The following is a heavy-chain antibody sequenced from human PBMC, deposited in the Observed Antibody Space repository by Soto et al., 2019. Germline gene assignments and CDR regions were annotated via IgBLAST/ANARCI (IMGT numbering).Heavy chain of an antibody. CDR1: GGSISSGGYY. CDR3: AREGSYATTTYDYYGMDV. V-gene: IGHV4-31*03. D-gene: IGHD3-16*01. CDR2: IHYSGST. Sequence: TLSLTCTVSGGSISSGGYYWSWIRQHPGKGLEWIGYIHYSGSTSYNPSLKSRITISVDTSKKQFSLKLSSVTAADTAVYYCAREGSYATTTYDYYGMDVWGQGTTVNVSS. J-gene: IGHJ6*02.